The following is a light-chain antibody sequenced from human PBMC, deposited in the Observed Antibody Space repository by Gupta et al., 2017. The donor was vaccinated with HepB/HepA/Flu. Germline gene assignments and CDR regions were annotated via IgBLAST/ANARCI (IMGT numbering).Light chain of an antibody. CDR1: QSISRC. V-gene: IGKV1-39*01. CDR2: AAS. J-gene: IGKJ4*01. CDR3: QQSFSTPPT. Sequence: DIRMTQSPSSLSASVGDRVTITCRASQSISRCLNWYQQKPGKAPKFLIYAASTLQTGVPSRFSGSGSGTDFTLTISSLQPEDFATYYCQQSFSTPPTFGGGTTVDIK.